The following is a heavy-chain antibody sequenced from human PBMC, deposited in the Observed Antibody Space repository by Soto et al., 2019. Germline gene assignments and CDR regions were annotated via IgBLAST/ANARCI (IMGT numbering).Heavy chain of an antibody. CDR1: GGSFSGYY. V-gene: IGHV4-34*01. Sequence: QVQLQQWGAGLLKPSETLSLTCAVYGGSFSGYYWSWIRQPPGKGLEWIGEINHSGSTNYNPSLKSRVTISVDTSKNQFSLKLSSVTAADTAVYYWARGTYGSGKNGMDVWGQGTTVTVSS. D-gene: IGHD3-10*01. J-gene: IGHJ6*02. CDR3: ARGTYGSGKNGMDV. CDR2: INHSGST.